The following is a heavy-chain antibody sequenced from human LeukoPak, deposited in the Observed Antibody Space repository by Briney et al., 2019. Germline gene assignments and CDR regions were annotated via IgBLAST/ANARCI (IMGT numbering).Heavy chain of an antibody. Sequence: GASVKVSCKASGYTFTSYYMHWVRQAPGQGLEWMGIINPSGGSTSYAQKFQGRVTMTRDMSTSTVYMELSSLRSEDTAVYYCATGCSSTSCQRWWELPEIYWGQGTLVTVSS. J-gene: IGHJ4*02. CDR2: INPSGGST. V-gene: IGHV1-46*01. D-gene: IGHD2-2*01. CDR3: ATGCSSTSCQRWWELPEIY. CDR1: GYTFTSYY.